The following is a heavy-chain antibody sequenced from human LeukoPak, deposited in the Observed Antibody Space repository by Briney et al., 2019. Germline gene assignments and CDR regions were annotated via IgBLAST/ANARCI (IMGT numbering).Heavy chain of an antibody. CDR1: GFTFSSYA. D-gene: IGHD2-2*01. V-gene: IGHV3-23*01. J-gene: IGHJ4*02. CDR2: ISGSGGST. CDR3: AKVGYCSSTSCYAGKSFDY. Sequence: GGSPRLSCAASGFTFSSYAMSWVRQAPGKGLEWVSAISGSGGSTYYADSVKGRFTISRDNSKNTLYLQMNSLRAEDTAVYYCAKVGYCSSTSCYAGKSFDYWGQGTLVTVSS.